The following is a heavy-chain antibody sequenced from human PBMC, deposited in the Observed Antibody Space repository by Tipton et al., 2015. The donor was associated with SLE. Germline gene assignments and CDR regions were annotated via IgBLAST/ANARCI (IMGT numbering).Heavy chain of an antibody. J-gene: IGHJ2*01. D-gene: IGHD4-11*01. CDR3: ARSRAYSNYAHTLHLWYFDL. CDR1: GGSISSYY. V-gene: IGHV4-59*01. Sequence: TLSLTCTVSGGSISSYYWSWIRQPPGKGLEWIGYIYYSGSTNYNPSLKSRVTISVDTSKNQSSLKLSSVTAADTAVYYCARSRAYSNYAHTLHLWYFDLWGRVTLVTVSS. CDR2: IYYSGST.